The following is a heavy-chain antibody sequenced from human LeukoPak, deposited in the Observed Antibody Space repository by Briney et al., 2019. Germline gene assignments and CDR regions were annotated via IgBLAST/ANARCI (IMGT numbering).Heavy chain of an antibody. CDR2: VYSGDST. CDR1: GFTVSSNY. Sequence: PGGSLRLSCAASGFTVSSNYMSWVRQAPGKGLEWVSVVYSGDSTYYADSVKGRFTISRDNSKNTLYLQMNSLRAEDTAVYYCARDRGGSYSAIDYWGQGTLVTVSS. D-gene: IGHD2-15*01. CDR3: ARDRGGSYSAIDY. J-gene: IGHJ4*02. V-gene: IGHV3-66*02.